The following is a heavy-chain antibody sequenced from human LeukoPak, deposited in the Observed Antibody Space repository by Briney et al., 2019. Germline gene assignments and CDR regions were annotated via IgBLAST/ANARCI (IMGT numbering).Heavy chain of an antibody. CDR1: GDSISSYY. CDR2: VSYSGST. CDR3: ARGLVSSHWFDP. D-gene: IGHD2-8*01. J-gene: IGHJ5*02. V-gene: IGHV4-59*01. Sequence: PSETLSLTCTVSGDSISSYYWSWIRQPPGKGLEWIGFVSYSGSTNYNPSLKSRVTISLDTSKNQFSLKLTSVTAADTAVYYCARGLVSSHWFDPWGQGTLVTVSS.